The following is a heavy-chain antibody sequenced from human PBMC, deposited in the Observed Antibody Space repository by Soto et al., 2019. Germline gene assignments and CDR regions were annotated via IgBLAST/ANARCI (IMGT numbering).Heavy chain of an antibody. CDR2: ISYDGSNE. Sequence: QVQLVESGGGVGQPGRSLRLSCEASGFTISSYGIHWVRQAPGKGLEWVAVISYDGSNEYYADSVTGRFSISRDNSKNSLYLQMNSVRAEDTAVYHCAKQTVLHTIAFDIWGQGTTVTVSS. CDR3: AKQTVLHTIAFDI. V-gene: IGHV3-30*18. CDR1: GFTISSYG. D-gene: IGHD3-10*01. J-gene: IGHJ3*02.